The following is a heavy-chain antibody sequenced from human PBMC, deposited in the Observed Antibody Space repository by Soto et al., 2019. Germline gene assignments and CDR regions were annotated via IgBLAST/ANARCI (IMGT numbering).Heavy chain of an antibody. CDR2: IYYSGST. V-gene: IGHV4-30-4*01. Sequence: QVQLQESGPGLVKPSQTLSLTCTVSGGSISSGDYYWSWIRQPPGKGLEWIGYIYYSGSTHYNPSLKSRVTISVDTSKNQFSLKLSSVTAADTAVYYCARQVVVAATHFDYWGQGTLVTVSS. CDR3: ARQVVVAATHFDY. J-gene: IGHJ4*02. D-gene: IGHD2-15*01. CDR1: GGSISSGDYY.